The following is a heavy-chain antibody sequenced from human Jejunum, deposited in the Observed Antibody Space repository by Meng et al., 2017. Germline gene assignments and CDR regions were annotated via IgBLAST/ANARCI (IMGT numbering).Heavy chain of an antibody. D-gene: IGHD3-10*01. CDR3: ATHFGFSFDP. CDR1: VDAISGTRW. CDR2: IDKRGSA. Sequence: AQLQESGPGLLKPSGTLSLTCAVSVDAISGTRWWSWVGRPPGKGLEWIGQIDKRGSASYNPSLKSRVTMSVDKSKNQMSLELTSVTAADTAVYFCATHFGFSFDPWGQGTLVTVSS. J-gene: IGHJ5*02. V-gene: IGHV4-4*02.